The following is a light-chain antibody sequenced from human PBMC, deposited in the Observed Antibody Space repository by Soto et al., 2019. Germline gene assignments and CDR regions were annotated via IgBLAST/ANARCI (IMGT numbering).Light chain of an antibody. CDR2: EVS. CDR1: STDVGNYNY. CDR3: CSYTTTTTLYV. Sequence: QSVLTQPASVSGSPGQSITISCTGTSTDVGNYNYVSWYQQHPGTAPKLMIFEVSNWPSGVSDRFSGSKSGNTASLTISGLQAEDEADYYCCSYTTTTTLYVFGTGTKVTVL. V-gene: IGLV2-14*01. J-gene: IGLJ1*01.